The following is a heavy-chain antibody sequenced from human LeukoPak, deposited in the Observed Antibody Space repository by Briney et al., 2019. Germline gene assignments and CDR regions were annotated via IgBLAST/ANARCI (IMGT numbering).Heavy chain of an antibody. V-gene: IGHV4-59*11. CDR3: ARDSSSSSYYFDY. Sequence: PSETLSLTCTVSGGSISSHYWSWIRQPPGKGLEWIGYIYDSGTTNYSPSLKSRVTTSRDTSKNQFSLRLSSVTAADTAVYYCARDSSSSSYYFDYWGQGTLVTVSS. CDR2: IYDSGTT. D-gene: IGHD6-13*01. J-gene: IGHJ4*02. CDR1: GGSISSHY.